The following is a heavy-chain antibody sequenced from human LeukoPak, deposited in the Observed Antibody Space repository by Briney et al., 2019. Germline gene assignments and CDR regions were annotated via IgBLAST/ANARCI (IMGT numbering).Heavy chain of an antibody. CDR1: GGSISSSSYY. CDR2: IYYSGST. V-gene: IGHV4-39*01. J-gene: IGHJ6*02. Sequence: SETLSLTCTVSGGSISSSSYYWGWIRQPPGKGLEWIGSIYYSGSTYYNPSLKSRVTISVDTSKNQFSLKLSSVTAADTAVYYCARHLERYGIAVAGTKGDYYYGMDVWGQGTTVTVSS. D-gene: IGHD6-19*01. CDR3: ARHLERYGIAVAGTKGDYYYGMDV.